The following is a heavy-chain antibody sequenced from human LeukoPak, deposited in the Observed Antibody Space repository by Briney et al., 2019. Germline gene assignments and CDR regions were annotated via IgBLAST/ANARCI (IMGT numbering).Heavy chain of an antibody. CDR1: GGSISSSSYY. CDR3: ARDRSGYSYVVDGYPGSWFDP. CDR2: IYYSGST. V-gene: IGHV4-39*07. D-gene: IGHD5-18*01. J-gene: IGHJ5*02. Sequence: KPSETLSLTCTVSGGSISSSSYYWGWIRQPPGKGLEWIGSIYYSGSTYYNPSLKSRVTISVDTSKNQFSLKLSSVTAADTAVYYCARDRSGYSYVVDGYPGSWFDPWGQGTLVTVSS.